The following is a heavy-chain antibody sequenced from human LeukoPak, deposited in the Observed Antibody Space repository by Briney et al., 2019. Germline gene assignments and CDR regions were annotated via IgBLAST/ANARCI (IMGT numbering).Heavy chain of an antibody. CDR1: GYTFTSYV. Sequence: GASVKVSCKASGYTFTSYVISWVRQAPGQGLEWMGWISAYNGNTNYAQKLQGRVTMTTDTSTSTAYMELRSLRSDDTAVYYCARVPLAVACLFGAFDIWGQGTMVTVSS. J-gene: IGHJ3*02. CDR2: ISAYNGNT. V-gene: IGHV1-18*01. D-gene: IGHD6-19*01. CDR3: ARVPLAVACLFGAFDI.